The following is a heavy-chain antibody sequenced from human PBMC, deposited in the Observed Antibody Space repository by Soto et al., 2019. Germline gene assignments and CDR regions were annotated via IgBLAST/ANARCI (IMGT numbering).Heavy chain of an antibody. CDR3: ARAGGDYDDNWFDP. CDR2: FDPEDGET. Sequence: ASVKVSCKVSGYTLTELSMHWVRQAPGKGLEWMGGFDPEDGETIYAQKFQGRVTMTRDTSTSTVYMELSSLRSEDTAVYYCARAGGDYDDNWFDPWGQGTLVTVSS. D-gene: IGHD4-17*01. V-gene: IGHV1-24*01. CDR1: GYTLTELS. J-gene: IGHJ5*02.